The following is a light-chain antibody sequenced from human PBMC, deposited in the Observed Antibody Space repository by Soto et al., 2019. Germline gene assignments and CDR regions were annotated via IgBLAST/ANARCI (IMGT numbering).Light chain of an antibody. CDR2: GVY. CDR3: SSFTTTYFYV. J-gene: IGLJ1*01. V-gene: IGLV2-14*01. CDR1: GSDIGAYNY. Sequence: QSVRTQPASVSGSPGQSITISCTGTGSDIGAYNYVSWYQQHPGKAPKLIIYGVYPRPSGVSTRFSASKSAYTASLTISGLQAEDEADYYCSSFTTTYFYVFGPGTKVTVL.